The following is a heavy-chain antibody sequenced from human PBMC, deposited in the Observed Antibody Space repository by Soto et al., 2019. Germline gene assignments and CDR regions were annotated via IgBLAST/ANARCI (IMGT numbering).Heavy chain of an antibody. CDR3: ANWGLNTAMAPLEYFST. D-gene: IGHD5-18*01. CDR1: GFTFSTFG. Sequence: GGSLRLSCAASGFTFSTFGMHWVRQAPGKGLEWVSAISGSGGSTYYADSVKGRFTISRDNSKNTLYLQMNSLRAEDTAVYYCANWGLNTAMAPLEYFSTGARAPWSPSPQ. J-gene: IGHJ1*01. CDR2: ISGSGGST. V-gene: IGHV3-23*01.